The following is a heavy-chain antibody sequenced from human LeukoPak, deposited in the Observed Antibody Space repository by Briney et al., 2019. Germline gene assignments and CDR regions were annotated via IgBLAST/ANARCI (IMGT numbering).Heavy chain of an antibody. V-gene: IGHV3-7*03. J-gene: IGHJ3*01. CDR2: IKQNGAEE. Sequence: GGSLRLSCAASGFTFSGSAMHWVRQVPGKRLEWVANIKQNGAEEYYMDSVKGRFTISRDNAKNSLYLQMNSLRAEDTAVYYCARYTAVSSPGAFDFWGQGTMVTVSS. D-gene: IGHD4-17*01. CDR3: ARYTAVSSPGAFDF. CDR1: GFTFSGSA.